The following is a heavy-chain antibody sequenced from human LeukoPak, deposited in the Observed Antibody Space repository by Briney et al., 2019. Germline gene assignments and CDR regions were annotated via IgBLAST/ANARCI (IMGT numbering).Heavy chain of an antibody. CDR2: TYYRSKWYN. CDR3: ARDRCSGGSCYFGWFDP. Sequence: SQTLSLTCAISGDSVSSNSATWNWIRQSPSRGLEWLVRTYYRSKWYNDYAVSVKSRITINPDTSKNQFSLQLNSVTPEDTAVYYCARDRCSGGSCYFGWFDPWGQGTLVTVSS. CDR1: GDSVSSNSAT. J-gene: IGHJ5*02. D-gene: IGHD2-15*01. V-gene: IGHV6-1*01.